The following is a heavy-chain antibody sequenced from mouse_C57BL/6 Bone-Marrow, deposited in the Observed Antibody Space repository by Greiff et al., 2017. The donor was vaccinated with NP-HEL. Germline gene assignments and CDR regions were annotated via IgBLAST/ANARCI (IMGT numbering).Heavy chain of an antibody. CDR1: GFSLTSYG. CDR3: ATPMVTFDY. Sequence: QVQLQQSGPGLVQPSQSLSITCTVSGFSLTSYGVHWVRQSPGKGLEWLGVIWSGGSTDYNAAFISRLSISKDNSKSQVFFKMNSLQADDTAIYYCATPMVTFDYGGQGTTLTVSS. V-gene: IGHV2-2*01. CDR2: IWSGGST. J-gene: IGHJ2*01. D-gene: IGHD2-1*01.